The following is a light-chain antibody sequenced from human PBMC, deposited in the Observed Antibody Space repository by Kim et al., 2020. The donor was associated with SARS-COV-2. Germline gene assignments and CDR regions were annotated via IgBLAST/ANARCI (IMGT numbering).Light chain of an antibody. CDR1: QSVSSN. Sequence: VSPEERATLSCRASQSVSSNLAWYQQKPGQAPRILIYGASTRATGIPARFSGNGSGTEFTLTISSLQSEDFAVYYCQQYNSWPLTFGGGTKVDIK. J-gene: IGKJ4*01. V-gene: IGKV3-15*01. CDR3: QQYNSWPLT. CDR2: GAS.